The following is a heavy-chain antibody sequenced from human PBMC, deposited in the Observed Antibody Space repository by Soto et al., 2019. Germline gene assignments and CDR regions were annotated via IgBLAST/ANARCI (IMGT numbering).Heavy chain of an antibody. D-gene: IGHD3-10*01. CDR2: IYTQRDH. J-gene: IGHJ4*02. V-gene: IGHV4-4*07. Sequence: SETLSLTCTVSGGSISSNYWSWIRQPAGKGLEWIGRIYTQRDHQYNPSLKSRVTMSVDTSKNQFSLNLTSVTASDTGIYFCARLSYLQKPGDYWGQGTPVTVSS. CDR3: ARLSYLQKPGDY. CDR1: GGSISSNY.